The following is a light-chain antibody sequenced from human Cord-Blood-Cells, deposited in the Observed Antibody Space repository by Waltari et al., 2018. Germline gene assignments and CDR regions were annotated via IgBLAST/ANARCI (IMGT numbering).Light chain of an antibody. Sequence: DIQLTQSPSSLSAPVGDRVPITCRASQSISSYLNWYQQKPGKAPTLLIDAASSLQSGVPSRFSGSGSGTDFTLTISSLQPEDFATYYCQQSYSTPDTFGQGTKLEIK. CDR3: QQSYSTPDT. CDR1: QSISSY. J-gene: IGKJ2*01. V-gene: IGKV1-39*01. CDR2: AAS.